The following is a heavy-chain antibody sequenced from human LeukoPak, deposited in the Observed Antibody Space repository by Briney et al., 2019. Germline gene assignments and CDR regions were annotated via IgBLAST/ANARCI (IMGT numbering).Heavy chain of an antibody. J-gene: IGHJ6*02. Sequence: SLRLFCEASGFTFSSYAIRWVRQAPGKGLEWVPGISWNGGKTVYADSMRGRFTISRDNTKNSLYLQLNSPRAEDTALYYCAKDIDSGSYFGNYYGMDVWGQGTTVSVSS. CDR2: ISWNGGKT. D-gene: IGHD1-26*01. CDR1: GFTFSSYA. CDR3: AKDIDSGSYFGNYYGMDV. V-gene: IGHV3-9*01.